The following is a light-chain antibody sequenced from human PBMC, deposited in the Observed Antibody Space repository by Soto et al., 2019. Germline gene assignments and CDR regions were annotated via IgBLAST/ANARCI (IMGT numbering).Light chain of an antibody. Sequence: EIVLTQSPATLXLXPXXXXTXXXRXSQXVSSYLAWYQQKPGQAPRLLIYDASNRATGIPARFSGSGSGTDFTLTISSLEPEDFAVYYCQQRSNWPPGYTFGQGTKLEIK. CDR3: QQRSNWPPGYT. J-gene: IGKJ2*01. CDR2: DAS. CDR1: QXVSSY. V-gene: IGKV3-11*01.